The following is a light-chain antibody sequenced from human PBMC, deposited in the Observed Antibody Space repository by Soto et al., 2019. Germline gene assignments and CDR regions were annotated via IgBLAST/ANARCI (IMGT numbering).Light chain of an antibody. V-gene: IGLV1-47*01. CDR3: AAWDDSLSGSYV. J-gene: IGLJ1*01. Sequence: QSVLTQPPSASGTPGQRVTISCSGSSSNIGSNYVYWYQQLPGTAPKLLIYRNNQRPSGVPDRFSGSKSGTSASLAISGLRSEDEADYYCAAWDDSLSGSYVSGTETKLTVL. CDR2: RNN. CDR1: SSNIGSNY.